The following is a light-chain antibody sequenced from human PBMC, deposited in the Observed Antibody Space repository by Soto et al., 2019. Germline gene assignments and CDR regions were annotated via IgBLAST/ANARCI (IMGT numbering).Light chain of an antibody. CDR2: ATS. V-gene: IGKV1-39*01. Sequence: DTQMTQSPSSLSASVGDRISITCRASQTVSTYLNWYQQKPGKAPTLLISATSTLQSGVPSRFSGSGSGTEFTLTITSLQHEDFETYYCQQNYTTPRTLGQGTKVDIK. CDR3: QQNYTTPRT. CDR1: QTVSTY. J-gene: IGKJ1*01.